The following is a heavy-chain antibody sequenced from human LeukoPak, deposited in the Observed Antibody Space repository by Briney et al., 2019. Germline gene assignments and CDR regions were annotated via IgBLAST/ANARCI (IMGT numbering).Heavy chain of an antibody. CDR2: IRYDGSNK. CDR1: GFTFSSYA. D-gene: IGHD3-22*01. Sequence: GGSLRLSCAASGFTFSSYAMHWVRQAPGKGLEWVAFIRYDGSNKYYADSVKGRFTISRDNSKNTLYLQMNSLRAEDTAVYYCAKDLHYYDSSGYLDYWGQGTLVTVSS. J-gene: IGHJ4*02. CDR3: AKDLHYYDSSGYLDY. V-gene: IGHV3-30*02.